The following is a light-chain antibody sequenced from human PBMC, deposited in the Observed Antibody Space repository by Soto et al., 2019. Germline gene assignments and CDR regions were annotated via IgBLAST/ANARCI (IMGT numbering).Light chain of an antibody. V-gene: IGKV3-15*01. CDR1: QSVSSK. CDR2: GVS. CDR3: QQYNNWTHT. J-gene: IGKJ2*01. Sequence: EIVMTQSPATLSVSPGERATLSCRASQSVSSKLAWIQQKPGQAPSLLIYGVSTRATGVPVRFSGSGSGTEFTLTVNSLQSEDFAVYYCQQYNNWTHTFGQGTKLEIK.